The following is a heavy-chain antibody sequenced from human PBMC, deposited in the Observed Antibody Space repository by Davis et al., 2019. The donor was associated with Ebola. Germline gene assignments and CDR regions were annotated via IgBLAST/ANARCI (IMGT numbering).Heavy chain of an antibody. V-gene: IGHV3-30*03. CDR3: TLLQEHL. CDR2: ISYDGSTQ. J-gene: IGHJ6*01. Sequence: GESLKISCATSGFIFSTYAMHWVRQAPGKGLEWVAHISYDGSTQYYGDSVKGRFTISRDNSKNTLYLQLTSLHQGPIGLPPGTLLQEHLWG. CDR1: GFIFSTYA.